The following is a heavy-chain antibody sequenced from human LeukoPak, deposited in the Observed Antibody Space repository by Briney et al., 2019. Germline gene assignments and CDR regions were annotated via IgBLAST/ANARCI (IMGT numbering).Heavy chain of an antibody. J-gene: IGHJ4*02. CDR2: IGAAGSTI. CDR3: ARDSSTYAGPPDY. Sequence: PGGSLRLSCAASGFTFSSYSMNWVRQAPGKGLEWVSYIGAAGSTIYYADSVKGRFTIPRDNAKNSLFLQMNSLRAEDTAVYYCARDSSTYAGPPDYWGQGTLVTVSS. D-gene: IGHD2-2*01. CDR1: GFTFSSYS. V-gene: IGHV3-48*01.